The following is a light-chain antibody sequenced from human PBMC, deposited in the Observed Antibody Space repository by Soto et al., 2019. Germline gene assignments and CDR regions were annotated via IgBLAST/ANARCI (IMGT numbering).Light chain of an antibody. CDR3: QQRSNWHPGLT. Sequence: EIVLTQSPATLTLSPGERATLSCRASQSVSSYLAWYQQKPGQAPRLLIYDASNRATGIPARFSGSGSGTDFTLTISSLEPEDFAVYYCQQRSNWHPGLTFGGGTKVDIK. CDR2: DAS. V-gene: IGKV3-11*01. CDR1: QSVSSY. J-gene: IGKJ4*01.